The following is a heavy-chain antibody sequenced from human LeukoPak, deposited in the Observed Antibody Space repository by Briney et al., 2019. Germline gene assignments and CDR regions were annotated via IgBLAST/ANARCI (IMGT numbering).Heavy chain of an antibody. V-gene: IGHV4-4*07. J-gene: IGHJ5*02. Sequence: PSETLSLTCTVSGGSISSYYWSWIRQPAGKGLEWIGRIYTSGSTNYNPSLKSRVTMSVDTSKNQFSLKLSSVTAADTAVYYCARWVVVPAAIKPTHNWLDPWGQGTLVTVSS. CDR2: IYTSGST. CDR3: ARWVVVPAAIKPTHNWLDP. D-gene: IGHD2-2*01. CDR1: GGSISSYY.